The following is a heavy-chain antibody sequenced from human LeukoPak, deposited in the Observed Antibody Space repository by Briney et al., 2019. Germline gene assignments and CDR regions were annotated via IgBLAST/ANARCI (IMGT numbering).Heavy chain of an antibody. CDR3: AKDQDIVVVPAAMHPFDY. D-gene: IGHD2-2*01. CDR2: ISGSGGST. Sequence: GGSLRLSCAASGFTFSSYAMSWVRQAPGEGLERVSAISGSGGSTYYADSVKGRFTISRDNSKNTLYLQMNSLRAEDTAVCYCAKDQDIVVVPAAMHPFDYWGQGTLVTVSS. J-gene: IGHJ4*02. V-gene: IGHV3-23*01. CDR1: GFTFSSYA.